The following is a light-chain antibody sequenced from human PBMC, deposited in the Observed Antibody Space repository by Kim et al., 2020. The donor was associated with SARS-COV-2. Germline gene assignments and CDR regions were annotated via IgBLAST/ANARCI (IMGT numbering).Light chain of an antibody. CDR3: QQYYSAPIT. J-gene: IGKJ5*01. Sequence: ATINCKSSQSVLHSFNNENYLAWYQQKPGQPPKLLIYWASTRETGVPDRFSGSGSETDFTLTISSLQADDVALYYCQQYYSAPITFGQGTRLEIK. V-gene: IGKV4-1*01. CDR1: QSVLHSFNNENY. CDR2: WAS.